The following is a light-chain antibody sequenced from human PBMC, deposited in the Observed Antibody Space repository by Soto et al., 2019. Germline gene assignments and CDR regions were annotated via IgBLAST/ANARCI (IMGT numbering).Light chain of an antibody. CDR3: QQYNSYSWT. CDR2: KAS. CDR1: HSISDW. Sequence: DIQMTQSPSTLSASVGDRVTITCRASHSISDWVAWYQQKPGKAPEVLIYKASTLQSGVPSRFSGSGSGTEFTLTISSLQPDDFATYYCQQYNSYSWTFGQGTTVAIK. V-gene: IGKV1-5*03. J-gene: IGKJ1*01.